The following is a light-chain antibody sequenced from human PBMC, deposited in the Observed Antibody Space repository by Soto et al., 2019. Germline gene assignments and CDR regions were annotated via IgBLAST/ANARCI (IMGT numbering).Light chain of an antibody. CDR1: QSVISY. CDR3: QQTHRPPPT. J-gene: IGKJ1*01. CDR2: GAI. V-gene: IGKV1-39*01. Sequence: DIQMTQAPSSLSAFVGDSVTITCRASQSVISYVNWYQQKPGHAPKLLVYGAISLQGGVPSRFSGSGTGTDVTLTISGLQPEDSATYYCQQTHRPPPTFGQGTKV.